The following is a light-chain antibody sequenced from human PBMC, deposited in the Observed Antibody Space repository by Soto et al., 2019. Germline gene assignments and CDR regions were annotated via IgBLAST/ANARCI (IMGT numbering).Light chain of an antibody. CDR2: AAS. CDR1: QSISSY. V-gene: IGKV1-39*01. J-gene: IGKJ3*01. CDR3: QQSYSTPPFT. Sequence: DIQMTQSPSSLSASVGDRVTITCRASQSISSYLNWYQQKPGKAPKLLIYAASSLQSGVPSRFSGSGSGTDFTLNIRSLQPEDFATYYCQQSYSTPPFTLGPGTKVDIK.